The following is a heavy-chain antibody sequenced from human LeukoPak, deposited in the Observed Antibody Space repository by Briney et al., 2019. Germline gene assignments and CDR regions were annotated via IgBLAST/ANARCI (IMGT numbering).Heavy chain of an antibody. CDR1: GYTFRSYG. Sequence: GASVKVSCKASGYTFRSYGIHWVRQAPGQRLEWMGWINAGNGNTKYSQKFQDRVTISRDTSASTGYMELIDLRSEDTAVYYCARHYSSGWDFDYWGQGTLVTVSS. V-gene: IGHV1-3*01. D-gene: IGHD6-19*01. CDR2: INAGNGNT. CDR3: ARHYSSGWDFDY. J-gene: IGHJ4*02.